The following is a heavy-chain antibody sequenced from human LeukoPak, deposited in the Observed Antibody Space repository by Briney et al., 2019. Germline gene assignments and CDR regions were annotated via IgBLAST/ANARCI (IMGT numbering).Heavy chain of an antibody. CDR3: ARRSFSGSYFDY. V-gene: IGHV1-46*01. Sequence: GASVKVSCKAFGYTFTGYWMHWVRQAPGQGPEWMGVISPSGGSTIYAQNLQGRVTMTTDTSTSTAYMDLRSLRSDDTAVYYCARRSFSGSYFDYWGQGTLVTVSS. CDR2: ISPSGGST. CDR1: GYTFTGYW. J-gene: IGHJ4*02. D-gene: IGHD1-26*01.